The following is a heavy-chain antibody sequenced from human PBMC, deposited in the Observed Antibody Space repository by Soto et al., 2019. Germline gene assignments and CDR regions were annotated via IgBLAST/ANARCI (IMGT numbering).Heavy chain of an antibody. D-gene: IGHD2-15*01. CDR2: ISGGGDTT. CDR3: ARDHGLSSYAFDI. J-gene: IGHJ3*02. V-gene: IGHV3-23*01. CDR1: GFTFNNYA. Sequence: EVQLLESGGGLVQPGGSLRLSCAASGFTFNNYAMTWVRQAPGKGLEWVSAISGGGDTTSYADSVKGRFTVSRDGSKNTLYLQMNSLRAEDTAVYYCARDHGLSSYAFDIWGQGTMVTVSS.